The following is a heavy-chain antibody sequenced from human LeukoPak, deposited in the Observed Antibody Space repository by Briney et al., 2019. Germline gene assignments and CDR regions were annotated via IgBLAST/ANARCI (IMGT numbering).Heavy chain of an antibody. Sequence: VASVKVSCKASGYTFTGYYMHWVPQAPGQGLEWMGWINPNSGGTNYTQKFQGRVTMTRDTSISTAYMELSRLRSDDTAVYYCARKYDILTGYDNWFDPWGQGTLVTVSS. CDR1: GYTFTGYY. V-gene: IGHV1-2*02. D-gene: IGHD3-9*01. CDR2: INPNSGGT. J-gene: IGHJ5*02. CDR3: ARKYDILTGYDNWFDP.